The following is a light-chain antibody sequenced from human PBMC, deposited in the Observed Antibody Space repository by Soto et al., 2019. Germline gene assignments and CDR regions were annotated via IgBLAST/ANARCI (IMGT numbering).Light chain of an antibody. Sequence: DIQMTQSPSSLSASVGDRATITCRASQAIRNDLAWYQQKPGRAPKRLIYGSSSLQSGAPSRFSGRGSGTEFTLTISSLQPEDFATYYCLQHNVFPRTFGQGTKVDIK. CDR1: QAIRND. CDR3: LQHNVFPRT. V-gene: IGKV1-17*01. CDR2: GSS. J-gene: IGKJ1*01.